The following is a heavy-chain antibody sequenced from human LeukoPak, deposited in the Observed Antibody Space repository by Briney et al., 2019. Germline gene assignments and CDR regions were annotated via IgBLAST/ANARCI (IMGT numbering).Heavy chain of an antibody. Sequence: KPSETLSLTCTVSGGSISSSSYYWGWIRQPPGKGLEWIGSIYYSGSTYYNPSLKSRVTISIDTSKNQFSLQLNSVTAADTAVYYCARDRGWGGKQYLDYWGQGTLVTVSS. CDR3: ARDRGWGGKQYLDY. CDR2: IYYSGST. CDR1: GGSISSSSYY. V-gene: IGHV4-39*07. D-gene: IGHD3-16*01. J-gene: IGHJ4*02.